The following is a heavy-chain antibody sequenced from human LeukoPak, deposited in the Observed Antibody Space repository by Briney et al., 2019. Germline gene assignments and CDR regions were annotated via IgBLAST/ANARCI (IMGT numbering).Heavy chain of an antibody. CDR2: MDPSGSQK. J-gene: IGHJ4*02. D-gene: IGHD3-10*01. CDR1: GFTFNRSW. CDR3: AIWASGNY. Sequence: GGSLRLSCAASGFTFNRSWLNWVRQAPGRGLEWVANMDPSGSQKRYVDSVKGRFTISKDNPGTSLYLEMNSLKTEDTAIYYCAIWASGNYWGQGTLVTVSS. V-gene: IGHV3-7*01.